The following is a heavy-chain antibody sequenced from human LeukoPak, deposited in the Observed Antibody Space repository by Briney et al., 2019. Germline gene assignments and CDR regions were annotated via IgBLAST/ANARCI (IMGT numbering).Heavy chain of an antibody. V-gene: IGHV1-46*01. J-gene: IGHJ4*02. CDR2: INPSGGST. D-gene: IGHD6-13*01. CDR1: GYTFTSYY. Sequence: ASVKVSGKASGYTFTSYYMHWVRQAPGQGLEWMGIINPSGGSTSYAQKFQGRVTMTRDMSTSTVYMELSSLRSEDTAVYYCASSQQLTPIDYWGQGTLVTVSS. CDR3: ASSQQLTPIDY.